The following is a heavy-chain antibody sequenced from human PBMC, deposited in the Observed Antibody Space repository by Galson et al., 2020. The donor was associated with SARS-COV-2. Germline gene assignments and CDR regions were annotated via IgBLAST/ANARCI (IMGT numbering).Heavy chain of an antibody. J-gene: IGHJ6*03. D-gene: IGHD6-13*01. CDR1: GYTFTSHA. V-gene: IGHV7-4-1*02. Sequence: ASVKVSCKASGYTFTSHAINWVRQAPGQGLQWMGWINSNTGNPTYAQGFKGRFVFSLDTSVTTAYLQISSLKAEDTAVYFCSRGGRIGAAGTYYYYYMDVWGKGTSVTVSS. CDR2: INSNTGNP. CDR3: SRGGRIGAAGTYYYYYMDV.